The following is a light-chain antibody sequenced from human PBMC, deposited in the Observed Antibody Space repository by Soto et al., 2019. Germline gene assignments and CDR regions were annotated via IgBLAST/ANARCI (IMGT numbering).Light chain of an antibody. CDR2: LGS. J-gene: IGKJ1*01. V-gene: IGKV2-28*01. Sequence: DIVMIQSPLSLPVTPGEPASISCRSSQSLLHSNGYTYLDWYLQKPGQSPQLLIYLGSNRASGVPDRFSGSGSGTDFTLKISRVEAEDVGVYYCMQPLQSWTFGQGTKVDIK. CDR3: MQPLQSWT. CDR1: QSLLHSNGYTY.